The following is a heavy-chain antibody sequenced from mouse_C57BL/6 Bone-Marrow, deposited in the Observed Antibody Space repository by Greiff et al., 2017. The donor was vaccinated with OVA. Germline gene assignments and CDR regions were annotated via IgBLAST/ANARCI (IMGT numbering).Heavy chain of an antibody. CDR1: GFNIKDDY. Sequence: EVQLQQSGAELVRPGASVKLSCTASGFNIKDDYMHWVKQRPEQGLEWIGWIDPENGDTEYASKFQGKATITADTSSNTAYLQLSSQTSEDTAVYYCTTPLRQNFDYWGQGTTLTVSS. D-gene: IGHD2-4*01. V-gene: IGHV14-4*01. CDR3: TTPLRQNFDY. J-gene: IGHJ2*01. CDR2: IDPENGDT.